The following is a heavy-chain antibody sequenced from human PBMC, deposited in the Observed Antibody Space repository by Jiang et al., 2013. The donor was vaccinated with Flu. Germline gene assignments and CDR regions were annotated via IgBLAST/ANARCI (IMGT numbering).Heavy chain of an antibody. D-gene: IGHD6-13*01. CDR3: ARAEYTTTWSSHYFGMDV. CDR2: IVPFAEVA. CDR1: GVTFNSYA. Sequence: SGAEVKKPGSSVKVSCKASGVTFNSYAINWVRQAPRQGLEWMGRIVPFAEVANHAQKFQDRVTITADTSTTTITLELSSLRSEDTAVYYCARAEYTTTWSSHYFGMDVWGQGTTVTVSS. V-gene: IGHV1-69*04. J-gene: IGHJ6*02.